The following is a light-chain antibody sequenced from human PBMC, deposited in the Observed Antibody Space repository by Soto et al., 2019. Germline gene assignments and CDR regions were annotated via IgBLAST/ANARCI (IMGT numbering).Light chain of an antibody. CDR2: DAA. Sequence: EIVLTQSPGTPSLSPGERATLSCRASQSFGSTYLAWYQQKPGQAPRLLIYDAASRATGIPDRFSGSGSGKDFTLTISRLEPEDFAVYYCQQYGSSVLTFGGGTKVEIK. V-gene: IGKV3-20*01. J-gene: IGKJ4*01. CDR3: QQYGSSVLT. CDR1: QSFGSTY.